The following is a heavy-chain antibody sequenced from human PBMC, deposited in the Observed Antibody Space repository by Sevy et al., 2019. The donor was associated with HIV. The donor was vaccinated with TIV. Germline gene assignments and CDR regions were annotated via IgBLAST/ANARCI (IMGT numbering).Heavy chain of an antibody. Sequence: GGSLRLSCAVSGFSFDSYGMTWVRQAPGKGLEGVSGISGSGTRTYYANSVKGRFIISRANSKNTRYLQRNSLRSEDTAIYYCAKGGGGHYDPDEIGYYFYYYNMDVWGKGTTVTVSS. D-gene: IGHD3-22*01. CDR2: ISGSGTRT. CDR1: GFSFDSYG. CDR3: AKGGGGHYDPDEIGYYFYYYNMDV. V-gene: IGHV3-23*01. J-gene: IGHJ6*03.